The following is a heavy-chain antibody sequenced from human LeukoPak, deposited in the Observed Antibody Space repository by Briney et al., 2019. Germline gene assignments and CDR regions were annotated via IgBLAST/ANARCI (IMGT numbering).Heavy chain of an antibody. Sequence: SETLSLTCTVSGDSIRSYYWTWIRQPPGRGLDWIGNIHYSGSTKYNPSLRSRITISADTSTNQFSLGVTSVTAADTAVYFCAKWAPDNRAFDLWGQGTLVTVSS. CDR3: AKWAPDNRAFDL. CDR1: GDSIRSYY. V-gene: IGHV4-59*12. J-gene: IGHJ4*02. D-gene: IGHD2-8*01. CDR2: IHYSGST.